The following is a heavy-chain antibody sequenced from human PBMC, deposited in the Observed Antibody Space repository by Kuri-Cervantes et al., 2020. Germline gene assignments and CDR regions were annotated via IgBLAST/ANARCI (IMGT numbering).Heavy chain of an antibody. D-gene: IGHD4-17*01. Sequence: ASVKVSCKASGYTFNNYDINWVRQAPGQGLEWMGIMNLSGSTTYAQKFEGRVTMTRDPSTAFMELSSLTSEDTAVYYCARERRDYGMDYWGQGTLVTVSS. CDR1: GYTFNNYD. CDR2: MNLSGST. V-gene: IGHV1-46*02. J-gene: IGHJ4*02. CDR3: ARERRDYGMDY.